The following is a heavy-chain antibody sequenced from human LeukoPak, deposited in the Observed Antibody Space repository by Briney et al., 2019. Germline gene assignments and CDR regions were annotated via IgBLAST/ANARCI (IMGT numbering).Heavy chain of an antibody. CDR1: GGSISSSNW. CDR3: ARTAPYYYDSSGYFDY. J-gene: IGHJ4*02. CDR2: IYHSGST. D-gene: IGHD3-22*01. Sequence: SETLSLTCAVSGGSISSSNWWSWVRQPPGKGLEWIGEIYHSGSTNYNPSLKSRVTISVDKSKNQFSLKLSSVTAADTAVYYCARTAPYYYDSSGYFDYWGQGTLVTVSS. V-gene: IGHV4-4*02.